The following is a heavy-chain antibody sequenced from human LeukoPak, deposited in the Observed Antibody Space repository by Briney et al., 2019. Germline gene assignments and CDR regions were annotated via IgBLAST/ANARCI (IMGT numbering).Heavy chain of an antibody. J-gene: IGHJ4*02. CDR2: ISSSGSTI. V-gene: IGHV3-11*04. D-gene: IGHD2-2*01. CDR1: GFTVSSNY. CDR3: ARDKARATLAVPAAMMEYYFDY. Sequence: GGSLRLTCAASGFTVSSNYMSWVRQAPGKGLEWVSYISSSGSTIYYADSVKGRFTISRDNAKNSLYLQMNSLRAEDTAVYYCARDKARATLAVPAAMMEYYFDYWGQGTLVTVSS.